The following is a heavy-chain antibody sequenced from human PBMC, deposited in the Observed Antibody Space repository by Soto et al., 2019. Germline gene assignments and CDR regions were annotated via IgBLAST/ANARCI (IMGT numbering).Heavy chain of an antibody. CDR2: IWYDGSNK. CDR1: GFTFSSYC. D-gene: IGHD3-3*01. Sequence: GGSLRVSCAAAGFTFSSYCRHWVRQAPGKGLEWVAVIWYDGSNKYYADSVKGRFTISRDNSKNTLYLQMNSLRAEDTAVYYCARDKITIFGVVNYYYYGMDVWGQGTTVTVSS. J-gene: IGHJ6*02. CDR3: ARDKITIFGVVNYYYYGMDV. V-gene: IGHV3-33*01.